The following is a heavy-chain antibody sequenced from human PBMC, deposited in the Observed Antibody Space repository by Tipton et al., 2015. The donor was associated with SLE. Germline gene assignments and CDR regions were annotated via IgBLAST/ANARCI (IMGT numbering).Heavy chain of an antibody. CDR2: INHSGST. J-gene: IGHJ4*02. V-gene: IGHV4-34*01. D-gene: IGHD6-19*01. Sequence: LRLSCAVYGGSFSGYYWSWIRQPPGKGLEWIGEINHSGSTNYNPSLKSRVTISVDTSKNQFSLKLTSVTAADTAVYYCARIPAVAGTGVAYWGQGTLVTVSS. CDR1: GGSFSGYY. CDR3: ARIPAVAGTGVAY.